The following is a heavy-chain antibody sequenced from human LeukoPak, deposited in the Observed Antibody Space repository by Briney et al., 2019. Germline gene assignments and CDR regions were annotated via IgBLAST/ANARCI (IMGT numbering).Heavy chain of an antibody. CDR1: GFTFRSYS. V-gene: IGHV3-21*01. CDR3: ARWQAYCSSTSCSYGMDV. CDR2: ISSSSSYI. Sequence: PGGALRLSCAASGFTFRSYSMNWVRQAPGKGLGWVSSISSSSSYIYYADSVKGRFTISRDNAKNSLYLQMNSLRAEDTAVYYCARWQAYCSSTSCSYGMDVWGQGTTVTVSS. D-gene: IGHD2-2*01. J-gene: IGHJ6*02.